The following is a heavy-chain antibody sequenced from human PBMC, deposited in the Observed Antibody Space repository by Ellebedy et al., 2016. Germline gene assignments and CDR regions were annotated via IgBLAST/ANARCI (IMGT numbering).Heavy chain of an antibody. J-gene: IGHJ4*02. Sequence: GGSLRLXCAASGFTFSSYAMSWVRQAPGKGLEWVSAISGSGGSTYYADSVKGRFTISRDNSKNTLYLQMNSLRAEDTAVYYCAREPGLRYFDPTYYFDYWGQGTLVTVSS. CDR2: ISGSGGST. CDR3: AREPGLRYFDPTYYFDY. V-gene: IGHV3-23*01. D-gene: IGHD3-9*01. CDR1: GFTFSSYA.